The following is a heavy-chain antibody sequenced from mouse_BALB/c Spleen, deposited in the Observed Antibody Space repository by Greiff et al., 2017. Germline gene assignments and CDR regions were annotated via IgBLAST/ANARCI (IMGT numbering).Heavy chain of an antibody. Sequence: VQLQQSGAELAKPGASVKMSCKASGYTFTSYWMHWVKQRPGQGLEWIGYINPSTGYTEYNQKFKDKATLTADKSSSTAYMQLSSLTSEDSAVYYCAYTTVVFDYWGQGTTFTVSS. CDR1: GYTFTSYW. CDR3: AYTTVVFDY. J-gene: IGHJ2*01. CDR2: INPSTGYT. D-gene: IGHD1-1*01. V-gene: IGHV1-7*01.